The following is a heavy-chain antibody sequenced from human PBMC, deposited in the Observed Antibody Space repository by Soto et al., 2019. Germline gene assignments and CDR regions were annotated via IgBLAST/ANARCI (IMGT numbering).Heavy chain of an antibody. CDR2: IRSKAYGGTT. Sequence: EVPLVESGGGLVKPGRSLRLSCTASGFTFGDYAMSWFRQAPGKGLEWVGFIRSKAYGGTTEYAASVKGRFTISRDDSKSIAYLQMNSLKTEDTAVYYCTRDSNLAVAGTSAFDYWGQGTLVTVSS. D-gene: IGHD6-19*01. J-gene: IGHJ4*02. V-gene: IGHV3-49*05. CDR1: GFTFGDYA. CDR3: TRDSNLAVAGTSAFDY.